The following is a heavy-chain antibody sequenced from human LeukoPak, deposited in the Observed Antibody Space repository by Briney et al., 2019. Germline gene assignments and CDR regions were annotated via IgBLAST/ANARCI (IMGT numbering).Heavy chain of an antibody. V-gene: IGHV3-23*01. CDR2: ISGSGGST. CDR1: GFTFSSYA. D-gene: IGHD2-15*01. J-gene: IGHJ1*01. Sequence: PGGSLRLSCAASGFTFSSYAMSCVRQAPGKGLEWVSAISGSGGSTYYADSVKGRFTISRDNSKNTLYLQMNSLRAEDTAVYYCAKGGVVAATPEYFQHWGQGTLVTVSS. CDR3: AKGGVVAATPEYFQH.